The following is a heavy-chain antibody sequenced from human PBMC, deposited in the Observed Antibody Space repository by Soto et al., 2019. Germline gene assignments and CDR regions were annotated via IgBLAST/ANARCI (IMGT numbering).Heavy chain of an antibody. Sequence: QVQLVQSGAEVKKPGSSVKVSCKASGGTFSSYAISWVRQAPGQGLEWMGGIIPIFGTANYAQKFQGRVTITADESTSTADMELSSLRSEDTAVYYCARDRRDGYNISPNFDYWGQGTLVTVSS. D-gene: IGHD5-12*01. J-gene: IGHJ4*02. CDR1: GGTFSSYA. CDR3: ARDRRDGYNISPNFDY. V-gene: IGHV1-69*01. CDR2: IIPIFGTA.